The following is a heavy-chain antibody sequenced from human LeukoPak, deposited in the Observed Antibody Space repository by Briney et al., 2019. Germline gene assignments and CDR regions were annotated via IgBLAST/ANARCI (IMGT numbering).Heavy chain of an antibody. CDR2: IKEDGNLK. D-gene: IGHD3-16*01. CDR1: GFTFSTYW. V-gene: IGHV3-7*03. J-gene: IGHJ4*02. CDR3: ARGTPFGDY. Sequence: GGSLRLSCAASGFTFSTYWMHWVRQAPGKGLEWVANIKEDGNLKHYVDSLKGRFTISRDNAKNSLYLQMNSLRAEDTAVYYCARGTPFGDYWGQGTLVTVSS.